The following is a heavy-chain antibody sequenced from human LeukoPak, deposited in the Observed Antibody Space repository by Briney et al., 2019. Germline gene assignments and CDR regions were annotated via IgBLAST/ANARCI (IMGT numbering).Heavy chain of an antibody. CDR1: GYTFTSYY. D-gene: IGHD3-10*01. J-gene: IGHJ4*02. V-gene: IGHV1-46*01. CDR2: INPGAGDT. Sequence: ASVKVSCKASGYTFTSYYIHWVRQAPGQGLEWMGMINPGAGDTTYAQKFQNRVTINRDTSTSTVYMELSSLRSEDTAMYYCARTYGSGSYYKYYYDYWGQGALVTVSS. CDR3: ARTYGSGSYYKYYYDY.